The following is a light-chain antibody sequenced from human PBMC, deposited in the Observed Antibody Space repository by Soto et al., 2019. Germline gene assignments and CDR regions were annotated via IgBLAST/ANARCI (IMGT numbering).Light chain of an antibody. CDR2: GAS. CDR3: QQYNNWPGT. CDR1: QSVSSK. J-gene: IGKJ1*01. Sequence: EIVLTQSQRTLSVSPGERAILSCRASQSVSSKLAWYQQKPGQAPRLLFYGASTGATGIPARFSGSGSETEVTLSISSLQSEDFAVYYSQQYNNWPGTFGQGTKVEIK. V-gene: IGKV3-15*01.